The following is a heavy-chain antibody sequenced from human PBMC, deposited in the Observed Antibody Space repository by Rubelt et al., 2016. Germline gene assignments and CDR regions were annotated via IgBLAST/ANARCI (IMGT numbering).Heavy chain of an antibody. CDR2: IYWDDDK. J-gene: IGHJ4*02. CDR1: GFSLSTSGVG. CDR3: AHSRDYYEGRGLFDS. V-gene: IGHV2-5*02. D-gene: IGHD3-16*01. Sequence: HITLKESGPTLVKPTQTLTLTCTFSGFSLSTSGVGVGWIRQPPGKALEWLALIYWDDDKRYSPSLKSRLTITKDTFKNQVVLRMTNMDPVDTGTYYCAHSRDYYEGRGLFDSWGQGTLVTVSS.